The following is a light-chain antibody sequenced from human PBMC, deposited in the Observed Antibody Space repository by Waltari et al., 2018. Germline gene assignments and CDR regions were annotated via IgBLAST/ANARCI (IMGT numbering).Light chain of an antibody. CDR3: QQYNSYSWT. V-gene: IGKV1-5*03. J-gene: IGKJ1*01. CDR2: KAS. Sequence: DIQMTQSPSNLSESVGHRVTITCRASQSISSRLAWYQQKPGKAPKLLIYKASSLETGVPSRFSGSGSGTEFTLTISSLQPDDFATYYCQQYNSYSWTFGQGPKVEIK. CDR1: QSISSR.